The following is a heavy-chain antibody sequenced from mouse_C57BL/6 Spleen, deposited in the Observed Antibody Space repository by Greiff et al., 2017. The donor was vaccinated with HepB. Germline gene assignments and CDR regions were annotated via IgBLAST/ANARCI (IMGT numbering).Heavy chain of an antibody. J-gene: IGHJ3*01. Sequence: QVQLKQPGAELVKPGASVKLSCKASGYTFTSYWMHWVKQRPGQGLEWIGMIHPNSGSTNYNEKFKSKATLTVDKSSSTAYMQLSSLTSEDSAVYYCARYAYEYDGDWFAYWGQGTLVTVSA. V-gene: IGHV1-64*01. CDR2: IHPNSGST. D-gene: IGHD2-4*01. CDR1: GYTFTSYW. CDR3: ARYAYEYDGDWFAY.